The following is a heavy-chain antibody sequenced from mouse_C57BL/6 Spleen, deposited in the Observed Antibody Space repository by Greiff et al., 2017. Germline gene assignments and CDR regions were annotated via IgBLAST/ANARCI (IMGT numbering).Heavy chain of an antibody. CDR2: ISSGGSYT. D-gene: IGHD1-1*01. CDR3: ARQNTTVVARGAMDY. V-gene: IGHV5-6*01. CDR1: GFTFSSYG. J-gene: IGHJ4*01. Sequence: EVHLVESGGDLVKPGGSLKLSCAASGFTFSSYGMSWVRQTPDKRLEWVATISSGGSYTYYPASVKGRFTISRDNAKNTLYLQMSSLKSEDTAMYYCARQNTTVVARGAMDYWGQGTSVTVSS.